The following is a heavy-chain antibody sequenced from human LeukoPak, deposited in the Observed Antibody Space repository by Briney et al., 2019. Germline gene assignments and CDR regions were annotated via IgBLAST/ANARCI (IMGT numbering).Heavy chain of an antibody. CDR1: GFTFLRSA. Sequence: SVKVSCKASGFTFLRSAVQWVRQARGQRLEWIGWIVVGGDEIVYAPNFQERVTITRDMSTSTVYIELSSLRAEDTAVYYCAAETFYYDSSEDAFDYWGQGTLVTVSS. D-gene: IGHD3-22*01. V-gene: IGHV1-58*01. CDR2: IVVGGDEI. J-gene: IGHJ4*02. CDR3: AAETFYYDSSEDAFDY.